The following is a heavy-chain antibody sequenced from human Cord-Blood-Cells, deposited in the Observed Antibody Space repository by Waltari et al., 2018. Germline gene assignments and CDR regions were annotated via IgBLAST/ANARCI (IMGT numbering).Heavy chain of an antibody. D-gene: IGHD6-13*01. CDR1: GGSISSSSYY. V-gene: IGHV4-39*01. CDR2: FYYSGST. Sequence: QLQLQESGPGLVKPSETLSLTCTVSGGSISSSSYYWGWIRQPPGKGLEWIGSFYYSGSTYYNPSLKSRVTISVDTSKNQFSLKLSSVTAADTAVYYCARHLDRAAAGIDYWGQGTLVTVSS. J-gene: IGHJ4*02. CDR3: ARHLDRAAAGIDY.